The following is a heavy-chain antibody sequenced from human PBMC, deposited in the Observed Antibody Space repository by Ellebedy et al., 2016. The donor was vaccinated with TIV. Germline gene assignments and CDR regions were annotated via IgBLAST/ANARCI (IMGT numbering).Heavy chain of an antibody. CDR3: ARGDKYYYDSSGYYYTY. V-gene: IGHV1-46*01. D-gene: IGHD3-22*01. CDR2: INPSGGSS. J-gene: IGHJ4*02. Sequence: ASVKVSCKASGYTITSYYMYWVRQAPGQGLEWMGIINPSGGSSNYAQKFQGRVTMTRDTSTSTVYMELSSLRSEDTAVYYCARGDKYYYDSSGYYYTYWGQGTLVTVSS. CDR1: GYTITSYY.